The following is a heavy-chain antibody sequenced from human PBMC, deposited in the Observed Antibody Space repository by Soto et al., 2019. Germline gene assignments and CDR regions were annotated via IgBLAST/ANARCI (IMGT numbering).Heavy chain of an antibody. Sequence: EVQLVESGGGLVQPGGSLRLSCAASGFTFSSYSMNWVRQAPGKGLEWVSYISSSSSTIYYADSVKGRFTISRDNAKNSLYLQMNSLRAEDTAVYYCARDLRAKQWLVQSNDAFDIWGQGTMVTVSS. J-gene: IGHJ3*02. CDR2: ISSSSSTI. CDR3: ARDLRAKQWLVQSNDAFDI. D-gene: IGHD6-19*01. V-gene: IGHV3-48*01. CDR1: GFTFSSYS.